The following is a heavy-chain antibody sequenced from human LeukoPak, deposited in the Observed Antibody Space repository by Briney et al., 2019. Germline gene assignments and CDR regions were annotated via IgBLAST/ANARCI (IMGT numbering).Heavy chain of an antibody. D-gene: IGHD3-10*01. Sequence: SETLSLTCTVSGGSISSYYWSWVRQPPGKGLEWIGEIYHSGSTNYNPSLKSRVTISVDKSKNQFSLKLSSVTAADTAVYYCARALYGSGSHFDYWGQGTLVTVSS. CDR3: ARALYGSGSHFDY. V-gene: IGHV4-59*12. CDR2: IYHSGST. CDR1: GGSISSYY. J-gene: IGHJ4*02.